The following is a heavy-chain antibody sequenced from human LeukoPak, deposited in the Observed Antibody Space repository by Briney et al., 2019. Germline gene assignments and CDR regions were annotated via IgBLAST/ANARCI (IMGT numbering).Heavy chain of an antibody. D-gene: IGHD4-17*01. V-gene: IGHV3-66*01. J-gene: IGHJ4*02. CDR3: ARDSTVTTLDY. CDR2: IYSGGNT. Sequence: GGSLRLSCVASEFTVSSIYMTWVRQAPGKALEWVSVIYSGGNTYYADSVKGRFTISRDNSKKTLYLQMNRLRAEDTAVYYCARDSTVTTLDYWGQGTLVTVSS. CDR1: EFTVSSIY.